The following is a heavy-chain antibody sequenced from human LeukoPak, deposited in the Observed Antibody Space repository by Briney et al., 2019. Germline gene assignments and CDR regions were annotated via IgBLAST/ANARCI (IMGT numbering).Heavy chain of an antibody. J-gene: IGHJ4*02. V-gene: IGHV3-33*01. D-gene: IGHD4-23*01. Sequence: GGSQTLSCAASGFTFSSYGMHWVRQAPGKGLEWVAVIWYDGSNKYYADSVKGRFTISRDNSKNTLYLQMNSLRAEDTAVYYCARDSLFGGNFVDYWGQGALVTVSS. CDR2: IWYDGSNK. CDR3: ARDSLFGGNFVDY. CDR1: GFTFSSYG.